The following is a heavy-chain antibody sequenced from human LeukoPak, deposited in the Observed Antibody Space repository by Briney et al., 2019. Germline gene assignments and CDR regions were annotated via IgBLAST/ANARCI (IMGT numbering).Heavy chain of an antibody. D-gene: IGHD3-16*02. J-gene: IGHJ4*02. V-gene: IGHV4-61*02. CDR2: IYTSGRT. Sequence: SETLSLTCTVSGGSITFGSYYWTWLRQPAGKGLEWIGRIYTSGRTFYNPSLKSRVTISMDTSMNQFSLRLNSVTAADTAVYYCARARVIPASFDDWGQGALVTVSS. CDR3: ARARVIPASFDD. CDR1: GGSITFGSYY.